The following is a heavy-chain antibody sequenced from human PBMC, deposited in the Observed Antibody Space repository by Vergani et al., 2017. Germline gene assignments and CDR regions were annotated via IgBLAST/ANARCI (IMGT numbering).Heavy chain of an antibody. J-gene: IGHJ3*02. CDR3: AKQGPKRITIFGVVITPDPDDAFDI. V-gene: IGHV3-23*01. D-gene: IGHD3-3*01. Sequence: EVQLLESGGGLVQPGGSLRLSCAASGFTFSSYAMSGVRQAPGKGLEGVSAISGSGGSTYYADSVKGGFTITRDNSKNTPYLQMNSLRAEDTAVYYCAKQGPKRITIFGVVITPDPDDAFDIWGQGTTVTVSS. CDR2: ISGSGGST. CDR1: GFTFSSYA.